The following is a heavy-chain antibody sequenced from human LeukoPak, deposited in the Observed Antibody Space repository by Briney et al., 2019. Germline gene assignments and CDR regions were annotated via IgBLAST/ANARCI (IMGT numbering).Heavy chain of an antibody. CDR2: ISASNGNT. CDR3: ARDRSFSSPDAFDI. Sequence: EASVKVSCKASGYTFTSHGISWVRQAPGQGLEWMGWISASNGNTNYAQKFQGRVTMTTDTSTNTAYMELRSLRSEDTAVYCARDRSFSSPDAFDIWGQGTMVTVSS. D-gene: IGHD6-6*01. J-gene: IGHJ3*02. V-gene: IGHV1-18*01. CDR1: GYTFTSHG.